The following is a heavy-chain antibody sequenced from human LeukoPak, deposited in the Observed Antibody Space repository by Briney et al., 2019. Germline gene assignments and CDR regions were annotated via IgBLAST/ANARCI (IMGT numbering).Heavy chain of an antibody. CDR1: GFTFDDYG. D-gene: IGHD2-2*01. CDR2: INWNGGST. V-gene: IGHV3-20*04. CDR3: ARGGYCSSTSCSTGNAFDI. Sequence: PGGSLRLSCAASGFTFDDYGMSWVRQAPGKGLEWVSGINWNGGSTGYADSVKGRFTISRDNAKNSLYLQMNSLRAEDTALYYCARGGYCSSTSCSTGNAFDIWGQGTMVTVSS. J-gene: IGHJ3*02.